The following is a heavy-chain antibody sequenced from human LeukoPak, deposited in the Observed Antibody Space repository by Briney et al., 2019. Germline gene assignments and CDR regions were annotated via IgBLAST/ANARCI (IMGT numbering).Heavy chain of an antibody. V-gene: IGHV4-61*02. Sequence: SQTLSLTCTVSGGSISSSGYYWSWIRQPAGKGLEWIGRIYTSGSTNYNPSLKSRLTISVDTSKNQFSLKLSSVTAADTAIYYCATCYYDSSDYQDYWGQGTLVTVSS. D-gene: IGHD3-22*01. CDR1: GGSISSSGYY. J-gene: IGHJ4*02. CDR2: IYTSGST. CDR3: ATCYYDSSDYQDY.